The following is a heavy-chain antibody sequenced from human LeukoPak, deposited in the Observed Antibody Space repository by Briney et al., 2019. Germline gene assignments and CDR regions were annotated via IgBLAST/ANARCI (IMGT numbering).Heavy chain of an antibody. Sequence: ASVKVSCKASGYTFTSYGISWVRQAPGQGLEWMGWISAYNGNTNYARKLQGRVTMTTDTSTSTAYMELRSLRSDDTAVYYCAREGDMVRGVRSYYHGMDVWGKGTTVTVSS. J-gene: IGHJ6*04. CDR3: AREGDMVRGVRSYYHGMDV. CDR1: GYTFTSYG. V-gene: IGHV1-18*04. D-gene: IGHD3-10*01. CDR2: ISAYNGNT.